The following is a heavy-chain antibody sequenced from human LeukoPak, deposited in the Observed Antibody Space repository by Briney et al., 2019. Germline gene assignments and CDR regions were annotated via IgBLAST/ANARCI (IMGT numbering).Heavy chain of an antibody. J-gene: IGHJ4*02. CDR2: ISGSGGST. CDR1: GFTFTKYA. V-gene: IGHV3-23*01. Sequence: GGTLRLSCAASGFTFTKYAMSWVRQAPGKGLEWVSAISGSGGSTYYADSVKGRFTISRDNSKNTLYLQMNSLRAEDTAVYYCAKDLGYDPFFPYYWGQGTLVTVSS. CDR3: AKDLGYDPFFPYY. D-gene: IGHD5-12*01.